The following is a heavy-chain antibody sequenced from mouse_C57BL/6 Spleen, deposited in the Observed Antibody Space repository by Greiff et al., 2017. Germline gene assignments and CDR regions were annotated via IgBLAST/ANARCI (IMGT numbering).Heavy chain of an antibody. V-gene: IGHV1-50*01. CDR2: IDPSDSYT. CDR1: GYTFTSYW. D-gene: IGHD2-4*01. CDR3: ARSEGYYDYDWYVDV. J-gene: IGHJ1*03. Sequence: VQLQQPGAELVKPGASVKLSCKASGYTFTSYWMQWVKQRPGQGLEWIGEIDPSDSYTNYNQKFKGKATLTVDTSSSTAYMQLSSLTSEDSAVYYCARSEGYYDYDWYVDVWGTGTTVTVSS.